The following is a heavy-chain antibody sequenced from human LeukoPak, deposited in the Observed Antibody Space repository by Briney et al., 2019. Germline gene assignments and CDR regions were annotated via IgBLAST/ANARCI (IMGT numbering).Heavy chain of an antibody. CDR2: IYTSGST. J-gene: IGHJ4*02. CDR1: GGSISSGPYY. Sequence: SQTLSLTCTVSGGSISSGPYYWSWIRQPAGKGLEWIGRIYTSGSTNYNPSLKSRVTISLDTSKNQFSLKLSSVTAADTAVYYCARSRWGTVTFDYWGQGTLVTVSS. V-gene: IGHV4-61*02. D-gene: IGHD4-17*01. CDR3: ARSRWGTVTFDY.